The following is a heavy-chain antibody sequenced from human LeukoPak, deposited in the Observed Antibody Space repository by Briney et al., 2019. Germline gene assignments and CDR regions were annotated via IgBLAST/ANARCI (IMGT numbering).Heavy chain of an antibody. CDR2: INPNSGGT. Sequence: ASVKVSCKASGYTFTGYYMHWVRQAPGQGLEWMGWINPNSGGTNYAQKFQGRVTMTRDTSISTAYMELSRLRSDDTAVYYCARDTGSYCSSTSCSGPYNWFDAWGQGTLVTVSS. CDR1: GYTFTGYY. CDR3: ARDTGSYCSSTSCSGPYNWFDA. D-gene: IGHD2-2*01. V-gene: IGHV1-2*02. J-gene: IGHJ5*02.